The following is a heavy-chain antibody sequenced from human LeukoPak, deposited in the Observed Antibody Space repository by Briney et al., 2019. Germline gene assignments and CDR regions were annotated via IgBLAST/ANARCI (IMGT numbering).Heavy chain of an antibody. CDR3: ARGIPCYGSGSYPGYFDY. V-gene: IGHV3-48*01. Sequence: GGSLRLSCAASGFTFSNAWMNWVRQAPGKGLEWVSYISSSSSTIYYADSVKGRFTISRDNAKNSLYLQMNSLRAEDTAVYYCARGIPCYGSGSYPGYFDYWGQGTLVTVSS. J-gene: IGHJ4*02. D-gene: IGHD3-10*01. CDR2: ISSSSSTI. CDR1: GFTFSNAW.